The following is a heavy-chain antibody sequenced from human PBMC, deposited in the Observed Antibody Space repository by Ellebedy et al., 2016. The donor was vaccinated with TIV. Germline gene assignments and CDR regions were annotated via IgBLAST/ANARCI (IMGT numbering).Heavy chain of an antibody. V-gene: IGHV3-53*01. Sequence: GGSLRLSXAASGFTVSSNYMSWVRQAPGKGLEWVSVIYSGGSTYYADSVKGRFTISRDNSKNTLYLQMNSLRAEDTAVYYCARDHGVRGVPLYYFDYWGQGTLVTVSS. CDR1: GFTVSSNY. CDR3: ARDHGVRGVPLYYFDY. J-gene: IGHJ4*02. D-gene: IGHD3-10*01. CDR2: IYSGGST.